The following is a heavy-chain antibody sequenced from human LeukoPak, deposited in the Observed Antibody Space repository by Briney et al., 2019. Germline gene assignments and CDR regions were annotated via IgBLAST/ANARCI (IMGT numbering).Heavy chain of an antibody. CDR1: GGSISSYY. CDR2: IYTSGST. J-gene: IGHJ2*01. Sequence: PSETLSLTCTVSGGSISSYYWSWIRQPAGKGLEWIGRIYTSGSTNYNPSLKSRVTMSVDTSKNQFSLKLSSVTAADTAVYYCARDQLSCSSTSCSRHFDLWGRGTLVTVSS. D-gene: IGHD2-2*01. CDR3: ARDQLSCSSTSCSRHFDL. V-gene: IGHV4-4*07.